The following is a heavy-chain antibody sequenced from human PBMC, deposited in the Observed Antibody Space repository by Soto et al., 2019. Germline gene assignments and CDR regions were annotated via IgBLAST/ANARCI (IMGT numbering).Heavy chain of an antibody. Sequence: QVQLVQSGAEVKKPGSSVKVSCKASGGTFSSYAISWVRQAPGQGLEWMGGIIPIFGTANYAHKFQGRVTITADKSTSTAYMELSSLRSEDTAVYYCARSRTGYYDSSGYYGGYWGQGTLVTVSS. D-gene: IGHD3-22*01. V-gene: IGHV1-69*06. J-gene: IGHJ4*02. CDR3: ARSRTGYYDSSGYYGGY. CDR1: GGTFSSYA. CDR2: IIPIFGTA.